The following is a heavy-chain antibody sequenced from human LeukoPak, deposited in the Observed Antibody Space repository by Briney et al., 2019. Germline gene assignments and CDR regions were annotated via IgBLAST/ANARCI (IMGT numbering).Heavy chain of an antibody. V-gene: IGHV3-23*01. CDR1: GFTFNSYA. J-gene: IGHJ4*02. CDR2: IFGSGGSA. CDR3: GKTTAGYSSGRFPGWPVDY. Sequence: GGSLRLSCAASGFTFNSYAMYWVRQAPGKGLEWFSGIFGSGGSAHYADSVKGWFTISRDNSKNTLYLQMNSLRAEDTAVYYCGKTTAGYSSGRFPGWPVDYWGQGTLVTVSS. D-gene: IGHD6-19*01.